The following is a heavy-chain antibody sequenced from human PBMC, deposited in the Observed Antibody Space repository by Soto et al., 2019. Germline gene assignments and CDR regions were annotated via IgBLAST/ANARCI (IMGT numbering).Heavy chain of an antibody. CDR1: GFTFSRYG. V-gene: IGHV3-48*02. CDR2: TSSSSSTI. Sequence: EVQVVESGGGLVQPGGSLRLSCAASGFTFSRYGMNWVRQAPGKGLEWVAYTSSSSSTIYYADSVKGRFTISRDNAKNPLYLHRNSRRDEDTAVYYCARDGYCVSTTCYFLPEVWGPGTTVTVSS. J-gene: IGHJ6*02. D-gene: IGHD2-2*03. CDR3: ARDGYCVSTTCYFLPEV.